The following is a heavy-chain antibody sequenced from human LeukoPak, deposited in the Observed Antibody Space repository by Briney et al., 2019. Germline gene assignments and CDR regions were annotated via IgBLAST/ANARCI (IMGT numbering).Heavy chain of an antibody. V-gene: IGHV4-34*01. J-gene: IGHJ4*02. D-gene: IGHD1-20*01. Sequence: PSETLSLTCAVYGGSFSGYYWGWIRQPPGKGLEWIGEINHSGSTNYNPSLKSRVTISVDTSKNQFSLKLSSVTAADTAVYDCARVRYNWNGGYFDYWGQGTLVTVSS. CDR2: INHSGST. CDR1: GGSFSGYY. CDR3: ARVRYNWNGGYFDY.